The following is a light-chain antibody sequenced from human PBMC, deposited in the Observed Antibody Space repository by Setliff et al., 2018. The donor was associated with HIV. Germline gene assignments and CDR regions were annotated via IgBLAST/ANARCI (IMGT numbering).Light chain of an antibody. Sequence: QSVLTQPASVSGSPGQSITISCTGISSDVGGYYSVSWYQQHPGKAPKLMIYDVSKRPSGISNRFSGSKSGNTASLTISGLQAEDEADYYCSSYTSSSVVVFGGGTKVTVL. CDR3: SSYTSSSVVV. CDR1: SSDVGGYYS. CDR2: DVS. V-gene: IGLV2-14*03. J-gene: IGLJ2*01.